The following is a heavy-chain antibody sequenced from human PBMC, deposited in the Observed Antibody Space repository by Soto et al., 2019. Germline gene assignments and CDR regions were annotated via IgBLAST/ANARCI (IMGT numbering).Heavy chain of an antibody. V-gene: IGHV3-23*01. D-gene: IGHD5-12*01. CDR2: ISGSGGST. CDR3: AKELWEMATIFYFDY. CDR1: GFTFGSYA. J-gene: IGHJ4*02. Sequence: PVGSLRLSCAASGFTFGSYAMSWVRQAPGKGLEWVSAISGSGGSTYYADSVKGRFTISRDNSKNTLYLQMNSLRAEDTAVYYCAKELWEMATIFYFDYWGQGTLVTVSS.